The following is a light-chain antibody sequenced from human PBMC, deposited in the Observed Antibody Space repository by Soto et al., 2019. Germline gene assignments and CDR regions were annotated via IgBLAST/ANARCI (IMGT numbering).Light chain of an antibody. CDR1: SSDVGGYND. CDR2: EVT. V-gene: IGLV2-14*01. CDR3: SSFTSTSTYV. J-gene: IGLJ1*01. Sequence: QSALTQPASVSGSPGQSIAISCTGTSSDVGGYNDVSWYQQHPGKAPKLMIYEVTNRPSGVSNRFSGSKSGNTASLTISGLKAEDEADYYCSSFTSTSTYVFGTGTKRTVL.